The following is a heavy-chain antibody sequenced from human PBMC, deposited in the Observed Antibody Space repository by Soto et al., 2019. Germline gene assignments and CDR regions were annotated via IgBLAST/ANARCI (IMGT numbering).Heavy chain of an antibody. V-gene: IGHV3-7*01. CDR2: IKQDGSEK. CDR1: GFTFSSYW. Sequence: GGSLRLSCAASGFTFSSYWRSWVRQAPGKGLEWVANIKQDGSEKYYVDSVKGRFTISRYTAKNSLSLQMNSLSAEDTAVYYCARGSYSSIWYYFDYWGQGTLVTVSS. CDR3: ARGSYSSIWYYFDY. J-gene: IGHJ4*02. D-gene: IGHD6-13*01.